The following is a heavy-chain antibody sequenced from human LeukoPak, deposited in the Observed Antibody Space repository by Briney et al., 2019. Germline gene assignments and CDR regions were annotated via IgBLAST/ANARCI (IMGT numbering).Heavy chain of an antibody. V-gene: IGHV1-8*01. CDR1: GYTFTSYD. D-gene: IGHD2-15*01. CDR3: ARGPVRYRGCSGGSCYYY. Sequence: ASVKVSCKASGYTFTSYDINWVRQATGQGLEWMGWMNPNSGNTGYAQKFQGRVTMTRNTSISTAYMELSSLRSEDTAVYYCARGPVRYRGCSGGSCYYYWGQGTLVTVSS. J-gene: IGHJ4*02. CDR2: MNPNSGNT.